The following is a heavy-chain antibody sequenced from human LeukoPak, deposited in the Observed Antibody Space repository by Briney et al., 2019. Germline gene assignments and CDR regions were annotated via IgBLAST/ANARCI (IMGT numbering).Heavy chain of an antibody. D-gene: IGHD6-19*01. J-gene: IGHJ3*02. Sequence: SETLSLTCAVSGSSISSGGYSWSWIRQPPGKGLEWIGYIYHSGSTYYNPSLKSRVTMSVDRSKNHFSLKLSSVTAADTAVYYCARGSGSGWYAFDIWGQGTMVTVSS. CDR2: IYHSGST. CDR1: GSSISSGGYS. V-gene: IGHV4-30-2*01. CDR3: ARGSGSGWYAFDI.